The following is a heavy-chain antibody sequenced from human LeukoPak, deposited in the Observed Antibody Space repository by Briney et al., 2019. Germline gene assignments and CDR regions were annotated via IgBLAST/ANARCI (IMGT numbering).Heavy chain of an antibody. Sequence: PSETLSLTCTVSGGSISSYYWSWIRQPPGKGLEWIGSIYYSGSTYYNPSLKSRVTISVDTSKNQFSLKLSSVTAADTAVYYCASGYSYGTKPYDYWGQGTLVTVSS. CDR1: GGSISSYY. J-gene: IGHJ4*02. D-gene: IGHD5-18*01. CDR2: IYYSGST. V-gene: IGHV4-59*05. CDR3: ASGYSYGTKPYDY.